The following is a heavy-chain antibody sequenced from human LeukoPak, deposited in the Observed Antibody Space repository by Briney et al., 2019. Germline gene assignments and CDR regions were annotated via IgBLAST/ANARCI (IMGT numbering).Heavy chain of an antibody. CDR2: ISYDGSSS. D-gene: IGHD2-2*02. V-gene: IGHV3-30*04. CDR3: AEEKDCSIISCYNSFDY. CDR1: GFTFSTYT. Sequence: GGSLRLSCAASGFTFSTYTMHWVRQAPGKGLDWVAVISYDGSSSYYADSVKGRFTISRDNSKNTLYIQMNSLRPEDTAVYYCAEEKDCSIISCYNSFDYWGQGTLVAVSS. J-gene: IGHJ4*02.